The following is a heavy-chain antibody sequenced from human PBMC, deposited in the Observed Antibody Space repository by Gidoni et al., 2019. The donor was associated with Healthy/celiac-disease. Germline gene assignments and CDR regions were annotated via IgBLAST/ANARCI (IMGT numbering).Heavy chain of an antibody. J-gene: IGHJ4*02. Sequence: RLSCAASGFTFDDYAMHWVRQAPGKGLEWVSLISWDGGSTYYADSVKGRFTISRDNSKNSLYLQMNSLRAEDTALYYCAKDITPYYDFWSGSFDYWGQGTLVTVSS. CDR3: AKDITPYYDFWSGSFDY. D-gene: IGHD3-3*01. CDR1: GFTFDDYA. CDR2: ISWDGGST. V-gene: IGHV3-43D*03.